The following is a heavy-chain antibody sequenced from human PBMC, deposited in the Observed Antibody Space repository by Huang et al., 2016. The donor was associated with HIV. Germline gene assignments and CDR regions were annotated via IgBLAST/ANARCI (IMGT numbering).Heavy chain of an antibody. V-gene: IGHV4-39*01. Sequence: QLQLQESGPGLVKPSETLSLTCTVSGGSIRSDNYYWGWSRQPPGKGLEWIGSIDYSGSTYYNPSLKSRVTITVDTSKNQFSLKMRSVTAADTAVYYCARLPGSITMIRGVITDPYWGQGTLVTVSS. CDR3: ARLPGSITMIRGVITDPY. D-gene: IGHD3-10*01. J-gene: IGHJ4*02. CDR1: GGSIRSDNYY. CDR2: IDYSGST.